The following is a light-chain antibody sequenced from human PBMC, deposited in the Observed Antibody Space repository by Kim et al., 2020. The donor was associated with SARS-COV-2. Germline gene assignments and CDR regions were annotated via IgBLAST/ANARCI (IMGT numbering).Light chain of an antibody. CDR1: GSDVGRYDF. CDR2: EVT. V-gene: IGLV2-8*01. Sequence: HSGPISCTGTGSDVGRYDFVSWYQHHPGKAPKVIIYEVTKRSSGVPDRFSGSKSGNTASLTVSGLQAEDEADYYCSSHASPNNAFVFGTGTKVTVL. J-gene: IGLJ1*01. CDR3: SSHASPNNAFV.